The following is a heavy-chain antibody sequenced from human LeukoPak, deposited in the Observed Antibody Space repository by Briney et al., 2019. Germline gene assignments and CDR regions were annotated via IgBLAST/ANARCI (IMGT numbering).Heavy chain of an antibody. Sequence: PGGSLRLSCAASGFTFSSYGMHWVRQAPGKGLEWVAVIWYDGSNKYYADSVKGRFTISRDNSKNTLSLQMNSLRAEDTAVYYCASSRDPPDLVSFDYWGQGTLVTVSS. CDR3: ASSRDPPDLVSFDY. CDR2: IWYDGSNK. V-gene: IGHV3-33*01. D-gene: IGHD2-21*02. CDR1: GFTFSSYG. J-gene: IGHJ4*02.